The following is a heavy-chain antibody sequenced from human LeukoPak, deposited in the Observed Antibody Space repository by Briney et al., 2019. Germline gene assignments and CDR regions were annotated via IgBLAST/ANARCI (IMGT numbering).Heavy chain of an antibody. V-gene: IGHV1-46*01. CDR1: GYTFTSYY. Sequence: GASVKVSCKASGYTFTSYYMHWVRQAPGQGLEWMGIINPSDGSTDYAQKFQGRVTMTRDMSTSTVYMELSNLRSEDTAVYYCARTGIPSAFDIWGQGTMVTVSS. CDR3: ARTGIPSAFDI. J-gene: IGHJ3*02. D-gene: IGHD6-13*01. CDR2: INPSDGST.